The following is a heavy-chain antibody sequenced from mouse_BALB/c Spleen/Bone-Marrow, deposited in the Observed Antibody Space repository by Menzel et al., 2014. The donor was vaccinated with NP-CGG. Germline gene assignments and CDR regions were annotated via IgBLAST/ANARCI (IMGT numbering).Heavy chain of an antibody. CDR1: GFSLTSYG. Sequence: QVQLKHSGPGLVAPSQSLSITCTVSGFSLTSYGVHWVRQPPGKGLEWLGVIWAGGSTNYNSALTSRLSISKDNSKSQVFLKMNSLQTDDTAMYYCARDGVYGSHYYAMDYWGQGTSVTVSS. CDR2: IWAGGST. CDR3: ARDGVYGSHYYAMDY. J-gene: IGHJ4*01. V-gene: IGHV2-9*02. D-gene: IGHD1-1*02.